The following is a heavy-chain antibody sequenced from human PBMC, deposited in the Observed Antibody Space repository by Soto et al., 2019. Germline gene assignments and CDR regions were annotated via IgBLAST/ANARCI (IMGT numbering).Heavy chain of an antibody. CDR1: GVSINTNNYY. D-gene: IGHD2-15*01. CDR2: IFYSGST. Sequence: SETLSLTCTVSGVSINTNNYYWGWVRQPPGKGLEWIGNIFYSGSTFYNPSLRSRLTISVDTSKDQFSLRLNSVTAADAAVYYCAGFVVPASRNTGFDYWGQGTLVTVSS. J-gene: IGHJ4*02. V-gene: IGHV4-39*01. CDR3: AGFVVPASRNTGFDY.